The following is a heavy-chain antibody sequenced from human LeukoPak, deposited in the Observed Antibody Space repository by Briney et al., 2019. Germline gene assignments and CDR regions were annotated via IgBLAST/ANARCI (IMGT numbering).Heavy chain of an antibody. D-gene: IGHD3-22*01. J-gene: IGHJ3*02. CDR3: ARDSPSVYYRLGAFDI. V-gene: IGHV3-9*01. CDR2: ISWNSGSI. Sequence: PGRSLRLSCAASGFTFDDYAMHWVRQAPGKGLEWVSGISWNSGSIGYADSVKGRFTISRDNDKNSLYLQMNTLRAEDTAVYYCARDSPSVYYRLGAFDIWGQGTMVTVSS. CDR1: GFTFDDYA.